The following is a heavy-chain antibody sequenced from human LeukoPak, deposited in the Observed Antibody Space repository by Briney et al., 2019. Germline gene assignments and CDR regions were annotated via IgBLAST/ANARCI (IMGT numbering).Heavy chain of an antibody. CDR1: GYTVTGYY. D-gene: IGHD6-19*01. CDR2: INPNSGGT. Sequence: GASVKVSCKASGYTVTGYYMHWVRQAPGQGLEWMGWINPNSGGTNYAQKFQGRVTMTRDTSISTAYMELSRLRSDDTAVYYCARLMASYSSGWYRDYWGQGTLVTVSS. J-gene: IGHJ4*02. CDR3: ARLMASYSSGWYRDY. V-gene: IGHV1-2*02.